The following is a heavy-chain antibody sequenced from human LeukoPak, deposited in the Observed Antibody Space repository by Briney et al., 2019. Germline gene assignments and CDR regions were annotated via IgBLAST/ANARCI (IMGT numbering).Heavy chain of an antibody. CDR1: GFNFSSYR. D-gene: IGHD6-19*01. V-gene: IGHV3-48*04. CDR3: ARVSFTSAWSFDY. J-gene: IGHJ4*02. Sequence: GGSLRLSCSASGFNFSSYRMNWVRQAPGKGLEWVSYITSSSSNIYYADSVKGRFTISRDNAKNSLYLQIDGLRAEDTAVYYCARVSFTSAWSFDYWGPGTLVTVSS. CDR2: ITSSSSNI.